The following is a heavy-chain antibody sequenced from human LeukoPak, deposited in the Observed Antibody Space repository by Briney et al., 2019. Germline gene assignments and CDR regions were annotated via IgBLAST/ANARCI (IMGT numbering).Heavy chain of an antibody. J-gene: IGHJ4*02. D-gene: IGHD3-3*01. V-gene: IGHV1-8*01. CDR2: MYPNSGNT. CDR3: ARGSRITIFGVVLDY. Sequence: ASVKVSCKASGYTFTSYDINWVRQATGQGLEWMGWMYPNSGNTGYAQKLQDRVTMTRNTSISTAYMELSSLRSEDTAVYYCARGSRITIFGVVLDYWGQGTLVTVSS. CDR1: GYTFTSYD.